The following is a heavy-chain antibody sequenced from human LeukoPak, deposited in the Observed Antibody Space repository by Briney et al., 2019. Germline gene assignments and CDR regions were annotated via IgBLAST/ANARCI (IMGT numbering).Heavy chain of an antibody. V-gene: IGHV4-34*01. D-gene: IGHD3-9*01. CDR2: INHSGST. Sequence: AGGSLRLSCAASGFTFTSYTMNWIRQPPGKGLEWIGEINHSGSTNYNPSLKSRVTISVDTSKNQFSLKLSSVTAADTAVYYCARSGKVLRYFGFDPWGQGTLVSVSS. CDR1: GFTFTSYT. CDR3: ARSGKVLRYFGFDP. J-gene: IGHJ5*02.